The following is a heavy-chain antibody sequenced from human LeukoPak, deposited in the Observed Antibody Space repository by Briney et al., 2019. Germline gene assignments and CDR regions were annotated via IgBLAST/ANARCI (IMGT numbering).Heavy chain of an antibody. CDR3: ARASLLDIVTTYSSSRSGFAFDI. J-gene: IGHJ3*02. CDR1: GGYFSGYY. Sequence: AETLLLICAVCGGYFSGYYWTWIRQPPGKGLEWSGEINHSGSTNYNPSIKSRLTIAVATSTNQFSLKLSSATAADTAVYYCARASLLDIVTTYSSSRSGFAFDIWGQGTMVTVPS. D-gene: IGHD5-12*01. V-gene: IGHV4-34*01. CDR2: INHSGST.